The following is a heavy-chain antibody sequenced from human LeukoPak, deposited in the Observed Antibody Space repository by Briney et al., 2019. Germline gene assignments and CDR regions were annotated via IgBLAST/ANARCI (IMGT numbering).Heavy chain of an antibody. V-gene: IGHV1-3*01. CDR2: INAGNGNT. CDR1: GYTFTSYA. CDR3: ARGYCSSTSCSYYFDY. J-gene: IGHJ4*02. Sequence: ASVKVSCKASGYTFTSYAMHWVRQAPGQRLEWMGWINAGNGNTKYSQKFQGRVTITRDTSASTAYMELSSLRSEDTAEYYCARGYCSSTSCSYYFDYWGQGTLVTVSS. D-gene: IGHD2-2*01.